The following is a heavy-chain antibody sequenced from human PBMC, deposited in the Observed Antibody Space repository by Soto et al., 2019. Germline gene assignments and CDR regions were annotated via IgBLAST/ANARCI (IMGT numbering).Heavy chain of an antibody. V-gene: IGHV3-33*01. D-gene: IGHD6-19*01. Sequence: GSLRLSCAASGFTFSDYGMHWVRQAPGKGLEWVAVIRDDADDAYYADSVKGRFTISRDNSKNTLYLQMSSLRAEDTAVYYCARQYSSNSNWFDPWGQGTLVTVSS. CDR3: ARQYSSNSNWFDP. CDR2: IRDDADDA. J-gene: IGHJ5*02. CDR1: GFTFSDYG.